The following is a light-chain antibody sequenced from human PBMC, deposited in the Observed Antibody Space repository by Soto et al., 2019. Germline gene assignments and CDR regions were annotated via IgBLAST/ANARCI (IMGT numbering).Light chain of an antibody. V-gene: IGKV3-11*01. CDR2: DAS. Sequence: EIVFTQSPATLSLSPVASATLSSRASQSVRRYLAWYQQKPGQAPRLLIYDASTRATGIPARFSGSGSETDFTLTITSLEPEDFAVYYCQQRNNWPPINFGQGTQLEIK. CDR3: QQRNNWPPIN. CDR1: QSVRRY. J-gene: IGKJ5*01.